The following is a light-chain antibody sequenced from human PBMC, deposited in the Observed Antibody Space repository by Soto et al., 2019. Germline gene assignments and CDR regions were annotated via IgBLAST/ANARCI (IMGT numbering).Light chain of an antibody. CDR3: QQYGSSPPVT. V-gene: IGKV3-20*01. CDR1: QSVTGSY. Sequence: EIVLTQSPSTLSLSPGERATLSCRASQSVTGSYLAWYQQKPGQAPRLLIYGASSRASGIPDRFSGSGSGTDFTLTISRLEPEDFAVYYCQQYGSSPPVTFGPGTKVDIK. CDR2: GAS. J-gene: IGKJ3*01.